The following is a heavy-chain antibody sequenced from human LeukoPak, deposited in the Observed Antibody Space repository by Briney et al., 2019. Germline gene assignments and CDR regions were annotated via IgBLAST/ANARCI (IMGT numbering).Heavy chain of an antibody. J-gene: IGHJ6*02. Sequence: GGSLRLSCAASGFTFSSYAMSWVRQAPGKGLEWVSAISGSGGSTYYADSVKGRFTISRDNSKNTLYLQMNSLRAEDTAVYYCAKGFGETHYYYYGMDVWGQGTTVTVSS. V-gene: IGHV3-23*01. CDR3: AKGFGETHYYYYGMDV. D-gene: IGHD3-10*01. CDR1: GFTFSSYA. CDR2: ISGSGGST.